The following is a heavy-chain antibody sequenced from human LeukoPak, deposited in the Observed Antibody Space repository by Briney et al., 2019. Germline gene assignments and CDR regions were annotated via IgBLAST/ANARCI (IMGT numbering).Heavy chain of an antibody. CDR3: AREREPVVSRCMDY. CDR2: ISAYNGNT. J-gene: IGHJ4*02. CDR1: GYIFTSYG. V-gene: IGHV1-18*01. Sequence: ASVKVSCKASGYIFTSYGISWVRQAPGQGLEWMGWISAYNGNTNYAQKLQGRVTMTTDTSTSTAYMELRSLRSDDTAVYYCAREREPVVSRCMDYWGQGTLVTVSS. D-gene: IGHD2-8*01.